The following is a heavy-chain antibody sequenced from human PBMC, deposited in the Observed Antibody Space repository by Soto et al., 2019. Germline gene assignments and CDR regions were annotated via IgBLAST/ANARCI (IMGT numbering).Heavy chain of an antibody. CDR1: GYTFTSYG. D-gene: IGHD5-12*01. Sequence: ASVKVSCKASGYTFTSYGISWVRQAPGQGLEWMGWISAYNGNTNYAQRLQGRVTMTTDTSTSTAYMELRSLRSDDTAVYYCAREYSGYDLPLGYYGMDVWGQGTTVTVSS. J-gene: IGHJ6*02. CDR2: ISAYNGNT. CDR3: AREYSGYDLPLGYYGMDV. V-gene: IGHV1-18*01.